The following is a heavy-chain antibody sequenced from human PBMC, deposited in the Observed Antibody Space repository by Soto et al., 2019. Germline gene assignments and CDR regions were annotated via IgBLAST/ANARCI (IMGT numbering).Heavy chain of an antibody. D-gene: IGHD2-15*01. CDR3: ARVGGYCSGGSCYSAYSFIDY. CDR2: IYYSGST. V-gene: IGHV4-59*01. J-gene: IGHJ4*02. Sequence: PSETLSLTCTVSGGSISSYYWSWIRQPPGKGLEWIGYIYYSGSTNYNPSLKSRVTISVDTSKNQFSLKLSSVTAADTAVYYCARVGGYCSGGSCYSAYSFIDYWGQGTLVTVSS. CDR1: GGSISSYY.